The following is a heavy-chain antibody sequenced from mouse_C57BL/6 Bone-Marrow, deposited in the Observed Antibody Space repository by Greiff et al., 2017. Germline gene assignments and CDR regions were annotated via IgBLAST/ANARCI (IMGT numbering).Heavy chain of an antibody. Sequence: QVQLQQPGTELVKPGASVKLSCKASGYTFTSYWMHWVKQRPGQGLEWIGNINPSNGGTNYNEKFKSKATLTVDKSSSTAYMQLSSMTSEDSAVYYCESGLTGFDYFDYWGQGTTLTVSS. CDR2: INPSNGGT. J-gene: IGHJ2*01. CDR1: GYTFTSYW. CDR3: ESGLTGFDYFDY. D-gene: IGHD4-1*01. V-gene: IGHV1-53*01.